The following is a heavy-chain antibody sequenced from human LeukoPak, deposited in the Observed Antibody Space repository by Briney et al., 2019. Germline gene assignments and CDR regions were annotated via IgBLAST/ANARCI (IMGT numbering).Heavy chain of an antibody. D-gene: IGHD6-25*01. CDR1: GFTFSSYW. Sequence: GGSLGLSCAASGFTFSSYWMHWVRHAPGKGLVWVSRINSDGSSTSYADSVKGRFTISRDNAKNTLYLQMNSLRAEDTAVYYCARRSAAKDAFDIWGQGTMVTVSS. CDR3: ARRSAAKDAFDI. J-gene: IGHJ3*02. V-gene: IGHV3-74*01. CDR2: INSDGSST.